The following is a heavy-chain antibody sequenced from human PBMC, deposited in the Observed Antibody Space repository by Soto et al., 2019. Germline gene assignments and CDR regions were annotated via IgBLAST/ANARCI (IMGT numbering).Heavy chain of an antibody. CDR1: GGSITHDNW. Sequence: TLSLTCAVSGGSITHDNWWNWARQPPGKALEWIGEISHSGTTNYNPSLKSRVTISVDMSKNQFSLRLTSVTAADTAVYYCAKDHTGADAFDIWGQGIMVTVSS. CDR2: ISHSGTT. J-gene: IGHJ3*02. D-gene: IGHD7-27*01. CDR3: AKDHTGADAFDI. V-gene: IGHV4-4*02.